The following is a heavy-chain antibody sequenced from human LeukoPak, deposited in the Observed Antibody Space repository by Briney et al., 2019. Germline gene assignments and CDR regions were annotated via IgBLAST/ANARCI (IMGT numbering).Heavy chain of an antibody. D-gene: IGHD2-21*02. CDR2: ISYNSDTI. V-gene: IGHV3-9*01. J-gene: IGHJ2*01. CDR1: GLTFDDYA. Sequence: SLRLSGAASGLTFDDYAMHWVRQAPGKGLEWVSGISYNSDTIAYADSVKGRFTISRDNAKNSLYLQMNSLRAEDTALYYCAKDYCGGDCYSGWYFDLWGRGTLVTVSS. CDR3: AKDYCGGDCYSGWYFDL.